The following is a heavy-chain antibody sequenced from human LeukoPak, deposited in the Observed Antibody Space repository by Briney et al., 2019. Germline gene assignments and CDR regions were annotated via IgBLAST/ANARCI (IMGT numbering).Heavy chain of an antibody. CDR2: ISRNSDDV. CDR3: ASRPRTTPSFDY. D-gene: IGHD1-1*01. Sequence: PGGSLRLSCAASGFMFDEYAMHWVRQVPGKGLEWVSGISRNSDDVGYADSVKGRFIISRDNVKSSLFLRLNSLRVEDTALYYCASRPRTTPSFDYWGQGTLVTVSS. V-gene: IGHV3-9*01. J-gene: IGHJ4*02. CDR1: GFMFDEYA.